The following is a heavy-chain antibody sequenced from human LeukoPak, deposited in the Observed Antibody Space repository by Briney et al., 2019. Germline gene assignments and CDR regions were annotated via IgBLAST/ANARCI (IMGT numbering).Heavy chain of an antibody. Sequence: GGSLRLSCAASGFSFSNAWMNWVRQAPGKGLVWVSRIASDGSSTTYADSVKGRFSISRDNAKNTLYLQMNSLRVEDTAVYYCARGRPHGNDYWGQGTLVTVSS. CDR1: GFSFSNAW. V-gene: IGHV3-74*01. J-gene: IGHJ4*02. D-gene: IGHD4-23*01. CDR3: ARGRPHGNDY. CDR2: IASDGSST.